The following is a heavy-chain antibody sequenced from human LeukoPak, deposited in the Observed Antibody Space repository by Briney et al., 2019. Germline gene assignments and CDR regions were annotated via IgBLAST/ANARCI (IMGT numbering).Heavy chain of an antibody. J-gene: IGHJ6*02. D-gene: IGHD1-26*01. CDR2: ISAYNGNT. CDR3: ARDTYTGVGATKWDYPHYGMDV. Sequence: GASVNVSCKASGYTFTIYGINWVRRAPGQGLEWMGWISAYNGNTNYAQKLQGRVTVTTDTSTTTAYMELRSLRSDDTGVYYCARDTYTGVGATKWDYPHYGMDVWGQGTTVTVSS. CDR1: GYTFTIYG. V-gene: IGHV1-18*01.